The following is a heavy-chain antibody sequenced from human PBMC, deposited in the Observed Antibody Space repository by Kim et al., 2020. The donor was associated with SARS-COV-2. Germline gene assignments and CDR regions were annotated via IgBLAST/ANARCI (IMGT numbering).Heavy chain of an antibody. CDR2: ISWNSRSI. D-gene: IGHD3-22*01. CDR1: GFTFDDYA. J-gene: IGHJ4*02. Sequence: GGSLRLSCAASGFTFDDYAMHWVRQAPGKGLEWVSGISWNSRSIDYADSVKGRFTTSRDNAKKSLYLQMDSLRPEDTALYYCAKSPNYYDSSYFDYWGQGTLVTVSS. V-gene: IGHV3-9*01. CDR3: AKSPNYYDSSYFDY.